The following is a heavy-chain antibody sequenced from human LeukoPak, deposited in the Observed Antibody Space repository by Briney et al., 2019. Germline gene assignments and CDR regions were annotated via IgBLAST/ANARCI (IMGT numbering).Heavy chain of an antibody. CDR1: GFTFSSYA. V-gene: IGHV3-23*01. CDR3: AKGAQTYYGSGSYYID. CDR2: IGGSGGST. J-gene: IGHJ4*02. Sequence: GGSLRRSCAASGFTFSSYAISWFRQAPGKGRVGVSAIGGSGGSTYYADSVKGRFTISRDNSKNTLYLQMNSLRAEDTAVYYCAKGAQTYYGSGSYYIDWGQGTLVTVSS. D-gene: IGHD3-10*01.